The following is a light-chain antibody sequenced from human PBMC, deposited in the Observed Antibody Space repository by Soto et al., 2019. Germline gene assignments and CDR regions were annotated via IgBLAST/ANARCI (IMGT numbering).Light chain of an antibody. CDR3: QHSSDWPS. CDR1: QSVSSY. V-gene: IGKV3-11*01. Sequence: EIVLTQSPATLSLSPGERATLSCRASQSVSSYLAWYQQQPGQAPRLLMYDASSRAAGIPARFSGSGSGTDFTLTISSLEPEDFAVYYCQHSSDWPSFGQGTRLEIK. CDR2: DAS. J-gene: IGKJ5*01.